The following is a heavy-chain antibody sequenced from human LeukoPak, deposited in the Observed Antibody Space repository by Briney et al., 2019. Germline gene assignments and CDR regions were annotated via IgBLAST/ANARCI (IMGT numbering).Heavy chain of an antibody. D-gene: IGHD1-20*01. CDR2: ITAKTDGGTT. J-gene: IGHJ4*02. Sequence: PGGSLRLSCAASGFTFSSYAMSWVRQAPGRGLEWVGRITAKTDGGTTDSAAPVKGRFTISRDDSKSTLYLQMNSLKTEDTAVYYRATDEDNSFFYWGQGTLVTVSS. CDR3: ATDEDNSFFY. CDR1: GFTFSSYA. V-gene: IGHV3-15*01.